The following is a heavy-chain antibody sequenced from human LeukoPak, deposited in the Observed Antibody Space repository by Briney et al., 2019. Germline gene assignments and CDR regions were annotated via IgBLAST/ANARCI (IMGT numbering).Heavy chain of an antibody. V-gene: IGHV1-18*01. J-gene: IGHJ6*02. D-gene: IGHD5-18*01. CDR2: ISAYNGNT. Sequence: ASVKVSCKASGYTFTSYGISWVRQAPGQGLEWMGWISAYNGNTNYAQKLQGRVTMTTDTSTSTAYMELRSLRSDDTAVYYCARDGPAMGPIPGSYGMDVWGQGTTVTVSS. CDR1: GYTFTSYG. CDR3: ARDGPAMGPIPGSYGMDV.